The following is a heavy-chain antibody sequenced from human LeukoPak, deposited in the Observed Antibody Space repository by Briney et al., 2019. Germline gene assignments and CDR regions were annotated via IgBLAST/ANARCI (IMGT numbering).Heavy chain of an antibody. D-gene: IGHD3-16*02. V-gene: IGHV1-69*06. CDR1: GGTFSSYA. CDR2: IIPIFGTA. CDR3: ARGNDYVWGSYRYTIQVAAPYYYYYGMDV. J-gene: IGHJ6*04. Sequence: SVKVSCKASGGTFSSYAISWVRQAPGQGLEWMGGIIPIFGTANYAQKFQGGVTITADKSTSTAYMELSSLRSEDTAVYYCARGNDYVWGSYRYTIQVAAPYYYYYGMDVWGKGTTVTVSS.